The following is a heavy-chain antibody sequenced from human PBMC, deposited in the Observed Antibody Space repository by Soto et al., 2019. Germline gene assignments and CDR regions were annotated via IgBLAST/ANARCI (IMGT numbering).Heavy chain of an antibody. CDR2: IDWDDDK. Sequence: SGPTLGNPTQTLTLTCTFSGFSLSTSGMCVSWIRQPPGKALEWLARIDWDDDKYYSTSLKTRLTISKDTSKNQVVLTMTNMDPVDTATYYCARIARDCSGGSCYSKGSETNAIDTWGQEKIVTVSS. J-gene: IGHJ3*02. V-gene: IGHV2-70*11. CDR1: GFSLSTSGMC. D-gene: IGHD2-15*01. CDR3: ARIARDCSGGSCYSKGSETNAIDT.